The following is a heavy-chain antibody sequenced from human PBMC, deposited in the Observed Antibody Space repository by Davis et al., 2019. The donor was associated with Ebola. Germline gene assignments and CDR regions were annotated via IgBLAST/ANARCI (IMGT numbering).Heavy chain of an antibody. Sequence: ASVKVSCKTSGYSFISYGTSWVRQAPGQGLERPGWINNYNGQSNYAQKFQGRVTTTTDASTSTVYMELRSLTSDDTAVYYCARDLATSSGAHFFYFGMDVWGEGTSVAVSS. J-gene: IGHJ6*04. V-gene: IGHV1-18*04. D-gene: IGHD3-10*01. CDR1: GYSFISYG. CDR3: ARDLATSSGAHFFYFGMDV. CDR2: INNYNGQS.